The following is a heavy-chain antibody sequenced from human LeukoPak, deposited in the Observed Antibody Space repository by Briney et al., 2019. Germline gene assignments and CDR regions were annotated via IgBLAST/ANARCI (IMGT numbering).Heavy chain of an antibody. D-gene: IGHD1-26*01. J-gene: IGHJ3*02. Sequence: GGSLRLSCAASGFTFSGYAMSWVRLAPGKGLEWVSGISDSGSSTFYADSAKGRFTISRDNSKNTLYLQMNSLRAEDTAIYYCAKDRPKWELLEMVAFDIWGQGTMVSVSS. V-gene: IGHV3-23*01. CDR2: ISDSGSST. CDR3: AKDRPKWELLEMVAFDI. CDR1: GFTFSGYA.